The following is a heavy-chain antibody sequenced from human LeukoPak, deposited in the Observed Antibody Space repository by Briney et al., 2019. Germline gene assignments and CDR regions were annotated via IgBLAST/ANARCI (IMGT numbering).Heavy chain of an antibody. CDR3: ARDLELGYFDY. D-gene: IGHD1-7*01. CDR1: GGTFSSYA. J-gene: IGHJ4*02. V-gene: IGHV1-69*04. CDR2: IIPILGIA. Sequence: SVKVSCKASGGTFSSYAISWVRQAPGQGFEWMGRIIPILGIANYAQKFQGRVTITADKSTSTAYMELSSLGSEDTAVYYCARDLELGYFDYWGQGTLVTVSS.